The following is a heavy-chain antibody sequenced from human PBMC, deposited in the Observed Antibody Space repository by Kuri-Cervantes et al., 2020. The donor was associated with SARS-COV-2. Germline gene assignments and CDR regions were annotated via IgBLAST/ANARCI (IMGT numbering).Heavy chain of an antibody. J-gene: IGHJ4*02. D-gene: IGHD6-13*01. CDR1: GFTFSSYA. Sequence: LSLTCAASGFTFSSYAMSWVRQAPGKGLEWVSAISGSGGSTYYADSVKGRFTISRDNSKNTLYLQMNSLRAEDTAVYYCAKPIAAAGYYLDYWGQGTLVTVSS. V-gene: IGHV3-23*01. CDR3: AKPIAAAGYYLDY. CDR2: ISGSGGST.